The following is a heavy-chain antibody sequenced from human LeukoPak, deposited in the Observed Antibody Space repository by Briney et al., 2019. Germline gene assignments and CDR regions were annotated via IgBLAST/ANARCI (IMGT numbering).Heavy chain of an antibody. D-gene: IGHD3-16*01. V-gene: IGHV3-33*01. CDR2: IWYDGSNK. Sequence: GRSLRLSCAASGFTFSSYGMHWARQAPGKGLEWVAVIWYDGSNKYYADSVKGRFTISRDNSKNTLYLQMNSLRAEDTAVYYCARGGGNDAFDIWGQGTMVTVSS. CDR1: GFTFSSYG. J-gene: IGHJ3*02. CDR3: ARGGGNDAFDI.